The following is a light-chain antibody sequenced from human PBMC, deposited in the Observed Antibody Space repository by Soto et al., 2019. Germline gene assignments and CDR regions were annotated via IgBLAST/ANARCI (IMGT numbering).Light chain of an antibody. CDR3: QQRSNWPIT. V-gene: IGKV3-11*01. J-gene: IGKJ5*01. CDR1: QSVSSY. Sequence: DIVLTQSPGTPSLSPGGRATLSCRASQSVSSYLAWYQQKPGQAPRLLIYDASNRATGIPARFSGSGSGTDFTLTISSLEPEDFAVYYCQQRSNWPITFGQGTRLEI. CDR2: DAS.